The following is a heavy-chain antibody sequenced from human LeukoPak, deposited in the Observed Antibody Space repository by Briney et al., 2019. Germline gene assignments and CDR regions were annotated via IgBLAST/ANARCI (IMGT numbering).Heavy chain of an antibody. V-gene: IGHV4-39*01. J-gene: IGHJ6*03. CDR2: IYYSGST. CDR3: ARHDPSSSPGFYYYYMDV. CDR1: GGSISSSSYY. Sequence: PSETLSLTCTVSGGSISSSSYYWGWIRQPPGKGLEWIGVIYYSGSTYYNPSLKSRVTISVDTSKNQFSLKLSSVTAADTAIYFCARHDPSSSPGFYYYYMDVWGKGTTVTVSS. D-gene: IGHD6-6*01.